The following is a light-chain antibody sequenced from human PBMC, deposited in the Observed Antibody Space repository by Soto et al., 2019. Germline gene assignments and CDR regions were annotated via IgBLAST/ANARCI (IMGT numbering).Light chain of an antibody. CDR2: GTS. CDR3: QHYGTSPPYT. V-gene: IGKV3-20*01. CDR1: QSVSSSN. J-gene: IGKJ2*01. Sequence: EIVLTQSPVTLSLSPGERATLSCRASQSVSSSNVAWYQQKTGQAPRLLIYGTSSRATGIPDRFSGSGSGTYFTLTISRLAPEDVAVYYCQHYGTSPPYTFGQGTKLEIK.